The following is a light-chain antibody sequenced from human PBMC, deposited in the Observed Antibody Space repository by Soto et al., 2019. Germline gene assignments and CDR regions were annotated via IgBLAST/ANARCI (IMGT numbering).Light chain of an antibody. Sequence: QSALTQPASVSGSPGQSITISCTGTSSDVGGYNYVSWYQQHPGKAPKLMIYDVRNRPSGVSNRFSGSKSGNTASLTISGLQAEDEAHYYCSSYAGSSALAVFGGGTKLTVL. J-gene: IGLJ2*01. CDR1: SSDVGGYNY. CDR2: DVR. V-gene: IGLV2-14*01. CDR3: SSYAGSSALAV.